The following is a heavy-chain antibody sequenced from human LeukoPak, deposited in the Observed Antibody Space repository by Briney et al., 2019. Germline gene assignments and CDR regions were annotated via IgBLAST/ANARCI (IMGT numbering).Heavy chain of an antibody. V-gene: IGHV1-18*01. D-gene: IGHD3-9*01. Sequence: VSVKVSCKASGYTFTSYGISWVRQAPGQGLEWMGWISAYNGNTNYAQKLQGRVTTTTDTSTSTAYVELRSLRSDDTAVYYCARTTFDILTGYRGFDPWGQGTLVTVSS. CDR2: ISAYNGNT. CDR1: GYTFTSYG. CDR3: ARTTFDILTGYRGFDP. J-gene: IGHJ5*02.